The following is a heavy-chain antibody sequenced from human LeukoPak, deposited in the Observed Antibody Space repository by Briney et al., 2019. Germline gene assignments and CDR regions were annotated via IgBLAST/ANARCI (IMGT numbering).Heavy chain of an antibody. CDR2: IYTGGGP. CDR1: GFTISSNY. D-gene: IGHD3-10*01. Sequence: GGSLRLSCAASGFTISSNYMSWVRQAPGKWLEWVSVIYTGGGPYYADSVKGRFTISRDNSKNTLFLQMNNLRAEDTAVYYCASNLYGSGNDPGYWGQGTLVTVSS. J-gene: IGHJ4*02. V-gene: IGHV3-66*01. CDR3: ASNLYGSGNDPGY.